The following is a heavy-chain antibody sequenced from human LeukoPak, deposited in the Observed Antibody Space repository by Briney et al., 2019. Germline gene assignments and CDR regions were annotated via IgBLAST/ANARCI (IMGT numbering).Heavy chain of an antibody. CDR3: ARLGYCSSTSCSNNWFDP. V-gene: IGHV4-30-2*01. CDR1: GGSISSGGYS. J-gene: IGHJ5*02. D-gene: IGHD2-2*01. Sequence: SQTLSLTCAVSGGSISSGGYSWSWIRQPPGQGLEWIGYIYHSGSTYYNPSLKSRVTISVDRSKNQFSLKPSSVTAADTAVYYCARLGYCSSTSCSNNWFDPWGQGTLVTVSS. CDR2: IYHSGST.